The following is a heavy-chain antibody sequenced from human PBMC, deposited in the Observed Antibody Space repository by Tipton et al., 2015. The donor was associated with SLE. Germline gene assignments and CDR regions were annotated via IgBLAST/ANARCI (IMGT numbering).Heavy chain of an antibody. Sequence: TLSLTCTVSGDSISSYYWSWIRQPLGKGLEWIGYIHYSGSTNYNPSLKSRVTISVDTSKSQFSLKLRSVTAADTAVYYCAGYDSGWFPFDCWGQGTLVTVSS. CDR2: IHYSGST. J-gene: IGHJ4*02. CDR3: AGYDSGWFPFDC. D-gene: IGHD6-19*01. V-gene: IGHV4-59*07. CDR1: GDSISSYY.